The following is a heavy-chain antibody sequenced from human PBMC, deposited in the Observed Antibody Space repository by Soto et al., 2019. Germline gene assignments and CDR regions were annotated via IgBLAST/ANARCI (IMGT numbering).Heavy chain of an antibody. V-gene: IGHV3-23*01. CDR2: ISGSGGST. CDR3: AKDLNDILTGYYFKDYYYYYGMDV. CDR1: GFTFSSYA. D-gene: IGHD3-9*01. Sequence: GGSLRLSCAASGFTFSSYAMSWVRQAPGKGLEWVSAISGSGGSTYYADSVKGRFTTSRDNSKNTLYLQMNSLRAEDTAVYYCAKDLNDILTGYYFKDYYYYYGMDVWGQGTTGTVSS. J-gene: IGHJ6*02.